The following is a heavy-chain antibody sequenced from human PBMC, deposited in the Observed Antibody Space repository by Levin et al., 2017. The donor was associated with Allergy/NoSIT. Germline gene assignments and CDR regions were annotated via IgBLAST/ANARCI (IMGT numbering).Heavy chain of an antibody. CDR3: ARGLRRGRWFDP. J-gene: IGHJ5*02. V-gene: IGHV1-8*01. CDR2: MNPNSGNT. CDR1: GYTFTSYD. D-gene: IGHD3-10*01. Sequence: GESLKISCKASGYTFTSYDINWVRQATGQGLEWMGWMNPNSGNTGYAQKFQGRVTMTRNTSISTAYMELSSLRSEDTAVYYCARGLRRGRWFDPWGQGTLVTVSS.